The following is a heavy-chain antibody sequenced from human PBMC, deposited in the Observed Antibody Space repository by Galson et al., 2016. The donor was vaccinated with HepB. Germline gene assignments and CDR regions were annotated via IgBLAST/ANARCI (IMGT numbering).Heavy chain of an antibody. CDR2: ISCSGGST. J-gene: IGHJ4*02. Sequence: SLRLSCAASGFTFSSYAMSWVRQAPGKGLEWVSAISCSGGSTYYADSVKGRFTISRDNSKNTLYLQMNSLRAEDTAVYYCAKGEYYDISGYFRFDYWGQGTLVTVSS. D-gene: IGHD3-22*01. CDR3: AKGEYYDISGYFRFDY. CDR1: GFTFSSYA. V-gene: IGHV3-23*01.